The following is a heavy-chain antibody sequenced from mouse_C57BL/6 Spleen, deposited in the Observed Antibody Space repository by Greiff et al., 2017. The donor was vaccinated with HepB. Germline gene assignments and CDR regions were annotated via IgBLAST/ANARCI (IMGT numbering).Heavy chain of an antibody. D-gene: IGHD2-4*01. V-gene: IGHV1-7*01. CDR2: INPSSGYT. CDR3: ARSDYDWFAY. Sequence: VQLQQSGAELAKPGASVKLSCKASGYTFTSYWMHWVKQRPGQGLDWIGYINPSSGYTKYNQKFKDKVTLTADKSSSTAYMQLSSLTYEDSAVYYCARSDYDWFAYWGQGTLVTVAA. J-gene: IGHJ3*01. CDR1: GYTFTSYW.